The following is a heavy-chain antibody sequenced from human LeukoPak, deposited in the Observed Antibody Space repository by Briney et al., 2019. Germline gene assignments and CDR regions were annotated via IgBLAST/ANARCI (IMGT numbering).Heavy chain of an antibody. CDR2: ISSSGSTI. Sequence: GGCLRLSCAASGFTFSSYEMNWDRQAPGKGLEWVSYISSSGSTIYYADSVKGRFTISRDNAKNSLYLQMNSLRAEDTAVYYCARDLRIAVAGDAFDIWGQGTMVTVSS. D-gene: IGHD6-19*01. V-gene: IGHV3-48*03. CDR1: GFTFSSYE. J-gene: IGHJ3*02. CDR3: ARDLRIAVAGDAFDI.